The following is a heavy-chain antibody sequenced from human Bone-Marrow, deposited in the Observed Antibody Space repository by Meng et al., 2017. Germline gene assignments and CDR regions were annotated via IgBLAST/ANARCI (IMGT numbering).Heavy chain of an antibody. Sequence: GQLVQSGGRLVQPWESLMRSCAASGFTVTGYHMTWVRQAPGKGLEWVSVIYSGGVTYYADSVKGRFTISRDNSNNRVYLQMNSLRPDDTAVYYCARGGYYYETSGPDYWGQGTLVTVSS. CDR2: IYSGGVT. CDR1: GFTVTGYH. V-gene: IGHV3-66*02. J-gene: IGHJ4*02. CDR3: ARGGYYYETSGPDY. D-gene: IGHD3-22*01.